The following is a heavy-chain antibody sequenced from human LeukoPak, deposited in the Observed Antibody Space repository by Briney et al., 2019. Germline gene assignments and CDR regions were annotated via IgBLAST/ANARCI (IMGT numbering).Heavy chain of an antibody. J-gene: IGHJ5*02. Sequence: SETLSLTCTVSGGSISSYYWSWIRQPPGKGLKWIGYIFSGSTDYNPSPKSRVTISVDTSKNQFSLQLSSVTAADTAVYYCARADTQLPDRWGQGTLVIVSS. D-gene: IGHD5-18*01. V-gene: IGHV4-59*01. CDR3: ARADTQLPDR. CDR1: GGSISSYY. CDR2: IFSGST.